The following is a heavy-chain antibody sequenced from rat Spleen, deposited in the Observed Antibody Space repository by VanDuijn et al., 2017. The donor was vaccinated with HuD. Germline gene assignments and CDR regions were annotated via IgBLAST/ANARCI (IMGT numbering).Heavy chain of an antibody. D-gene: IGHD1-1*01. CDR2: IWGDGST. CDR1: GFSLISYA. J-gene: IGHJ2*01. Sequence: QVQLKESGPGLVQPSQTLSLTCTVSGFSLISYAVNWVRQPPGKGLEWMGGIWGDGSTNYNSALKSRLSINRDTSKSQVFLKMNSLQSEDTTTYYCARDYYTDGYFDYWGQGVMVTVSS. V-gene: IGHV2-4*01. CDR3: ARDYYTDGYFDY.